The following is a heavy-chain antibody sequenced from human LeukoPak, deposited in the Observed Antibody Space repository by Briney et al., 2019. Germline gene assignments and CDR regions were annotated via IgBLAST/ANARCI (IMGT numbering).Heavy chain of an antibody. V-gene: IGHV3-30*18. CDR1: GFTLSNHA. D-gene: IGHD3-22*01. CDR2: ILSVVSNT. CDR3: TKSAAVLYYYDSSDH. J-gene: IGHJ1*01. Sequence: GGSLRLSCATSGFTLSNHAMNWVRPAAGKGPEWVGVILSVVSNTVYAASVQGRITITRDNVKNTLYLEMRSLRIEDTAVYYCTKSAAVLYYYDSSDHWGQGTLVTVSS.